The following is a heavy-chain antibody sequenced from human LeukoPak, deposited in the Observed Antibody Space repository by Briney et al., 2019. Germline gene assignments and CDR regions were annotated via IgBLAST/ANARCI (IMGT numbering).Heavy chain of an antibody. CDR1: GGSISSYY. CDR3: AREYGVVVPAAQFLWFGFDY. J-gene: IGHJ4*02. D-gene: IGHD2-2*01. CDR2: IYASGST. Sequence: SETLSLTCTVSGGSISSYYWSWIRRPAGKGLEWIGRIYASGSTNYNPSLKSRVTMSVDTSKNQFSLKLSSVTAADTAVYYCAREYGVVVPAAQFLWFGFDYWGQGTLVTVSS. V-gene: IGHV4-4*07.